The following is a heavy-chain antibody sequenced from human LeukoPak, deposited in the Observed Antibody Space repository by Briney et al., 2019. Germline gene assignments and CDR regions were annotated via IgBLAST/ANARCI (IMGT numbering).Heavy chain of an antibody. CDR1: GISLSTSGMC. V-gene: IGHV2-70*01. D-gene: IGHD4-17*01. J-gene: IGHJ4*02. CDR2: IDWDDDK. Sequence: SGPTLVNPTQTLTPTCTFSGISLSTSGMCVSWIRQPPGKALEWLALIDWDDDKYYSTSLKTRLTISKDTSKNQVVLTMTNMDPMDTATYYCARAPGYGDPFDYWGQGTLVTVSS. CDR3: ARAPGYGDPFDY.